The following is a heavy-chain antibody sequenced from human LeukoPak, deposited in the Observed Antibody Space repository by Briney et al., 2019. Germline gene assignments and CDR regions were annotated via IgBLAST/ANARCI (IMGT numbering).Heavy chain of an antibody. J-gene: IGHJ4*02. CDR1: GFTFSSSA. CDR3: ARRGYYDSSGYDY. V-gene: IGHV3-23*01. Sequence: GGSLRLSCAASGFTFSSSAMSWVRQAPGKGLEWVSAISGSGAGTYYADSVKGRFTISRDNAKNLLYLQINSLRAEDTAIYYCARRGYYDSSGYDYWGQGTLVTVSS. CDR2: ISGSGAGT. D-gene: IGHD3-22*01.